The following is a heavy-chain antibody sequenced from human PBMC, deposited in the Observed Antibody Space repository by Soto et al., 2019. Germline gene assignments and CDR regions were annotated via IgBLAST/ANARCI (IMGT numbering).Heavy chain of an antibody. V-gene: IGHV4-59*01. Sequence: SETLSLTCTVSGGSISSYYWSWIRQPPGKGLEWIGYIYYSGSTNYNPSLKSRVTISVDTSKNQFSLKLSSVTAADTAVYYCARDDYYMDVWGKGTTVTVSS. CDR3: ARDDYYMDV. CDR2: IYYSGST. J-gene: IGHJ6*03. CDR1: GGSISSYY.